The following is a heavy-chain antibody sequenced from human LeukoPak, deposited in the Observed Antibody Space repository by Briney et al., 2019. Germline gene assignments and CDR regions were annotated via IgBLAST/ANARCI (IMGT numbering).Heavy chain of an antibody. J-gene: IGHJ4*02. D-gene: IGHD3-10*01. CDR1: GYTFTGYF. CDR2: INPNSGGT. CDR3: ARPSRGSGDY. Sequence: ASVKVSCKASGYTFTGYFVHWVRQAPGQGLAWMGWINPNSGGTDYAQKFQGRVTMTRDTSISTVYMELSRLTSDDTAEYYCARPSRGSGDYWGQGTLVTVSS. V-gene: IGHV1-2*02.